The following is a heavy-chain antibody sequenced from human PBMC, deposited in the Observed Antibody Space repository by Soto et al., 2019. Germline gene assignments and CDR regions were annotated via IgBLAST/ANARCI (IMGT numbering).Heavy chain of an antibody. V-gene: IGHV3-9*01. J-gene: IGHJ6*02. CDR3: ATDLTDYYYYGMAV. CDR2: ISWNSGSI. CDR1: GFTFDDYA. Sequence: EVQLVESGGGLVQPGRSLRLSCAASGFTFDDYAMHWVRQAPGKGLEWVSGISWNSGSIGYADSVKGRFTISRDNAKNALYLQMNSLRAEDTALYYCATDLTDYYYYGMAVWGQGTTVTVSS.